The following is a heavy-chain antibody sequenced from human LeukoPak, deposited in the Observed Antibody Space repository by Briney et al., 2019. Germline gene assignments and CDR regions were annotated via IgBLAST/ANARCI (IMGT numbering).Heavy chain of an antibody. Sequence: GGSLRLSCAASGFIFSSYWMYWVRQAPGKGLVWVAHINSDGSNTNYADSVKGRFTISRDNAENKVYLQMNSLGAEDTAVYYCARDRSYCGGDCYSVGRWFDPWGQGTLVTVSS. D-gene: IGHD2-21*02. V-gene: IGHV3-74*01. CDR1: GFIFSSYW. J-gene: IGHJ5*02. CDR2: INSDGSNT. CDR3: ARDRSYCGGDCYSVGRWFDP.